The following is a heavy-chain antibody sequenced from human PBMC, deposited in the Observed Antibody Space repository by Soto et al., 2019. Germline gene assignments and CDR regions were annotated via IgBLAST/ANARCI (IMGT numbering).Heavy chain of an antibody. J-gene: IGHJ4*02. V-gene: IGHV3-15*01. Sequence: GGSLRLSCAASGFTFSNAWMSWVRQAPGKGLEWVGRIKSKTDGGTTDYAAPVKGRFTISRDDSKNTLYLQMNSLKTEDTAVYYCTTDPAMVTDFDYWGQGTLVTVSS. CDR2: IKSKTDGGTT. D-gene: IGHD5-18*01. CDR1: GFTFSNAW. CDR3: TTDPAMVTDFDY.